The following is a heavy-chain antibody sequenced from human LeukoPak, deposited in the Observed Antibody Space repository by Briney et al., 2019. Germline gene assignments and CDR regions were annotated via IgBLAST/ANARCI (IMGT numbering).Heavy chain of an antibody. CDR2: ISYDGSNK. D-gene: IGHD3-22*01. Sequence: GGSLRLSCAASGFTFSSYAMHWVRQAPGKGLEWVAVISYDGSNKYYADSVKGRFTISRDNSKNTLYLQMNSLRAEDTAVYYCAVVSPDAFDIWGQGTMVTVSS. CDR3: AVVSPDAFDI. J-gene: IGHJ3*02. CDR1: GFTFSSYA. V-gene: IGHV3-30-3*01.